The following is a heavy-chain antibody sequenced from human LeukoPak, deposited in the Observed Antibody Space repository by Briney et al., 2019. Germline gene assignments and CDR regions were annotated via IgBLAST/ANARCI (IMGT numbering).Heavy chain of an antibody. Sequence: SETLSLTCTVSGGSIGSHYWSWIRQPPGSGLEWIGYVYYSGTTNYNPPLKSRVTISVDTSKNQFSLKLSSVTAADTAVYYCARDYYDSRGEAFDIWGLGTMVTVSS. CDR2: VYYSGTT. V-gene: IGHV4-59*11. J-gene: IGHJ3*02. CDR1: GGSIGSHY. D-gene: IGHD3-22*01. CDR3: ARDYYDSRGEAFDI.